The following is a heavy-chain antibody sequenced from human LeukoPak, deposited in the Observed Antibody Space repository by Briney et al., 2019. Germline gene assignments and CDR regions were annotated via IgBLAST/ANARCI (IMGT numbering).Heavy chain of an antibody. D-gene: IGHD3-22*01. CDR1: GGSISSGGYY. CDR2: IYYSGST. CDR3: ASKYYCDSSGYYIFDY. Sequence: SQTLSLTCSVSGGSISSGGYYWNWIRQHPGRGLEWIGYIYYSGSTYYNPSLKSRLTISVDTSKNQFSLKLSSVTAADTAVYFCASKYYCDSSGYYIFDYWGQGTLVTVSS. V-gene: IGHV4-31*03. J-gene: IGHJ4*02.